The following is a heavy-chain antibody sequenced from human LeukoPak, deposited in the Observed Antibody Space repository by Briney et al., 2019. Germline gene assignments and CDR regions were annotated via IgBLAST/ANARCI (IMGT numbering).Heavy chain of an antibody. D-gene: IGHD2-2*01. CDR2: INPNSGGT. V-gene: IGHV1-2*02. J-gene: IGHJ5*02. CDR3: AREYCSSTSCYRWFDP. CDR1: GYTFTGYY. Sequence: ASVKVSCKASGYTFTGYYMHWVRQAPGQGLEWMGWINPNSGGTNYAQKFQGRVTITRDTSISTAYMELSRLRSDDTAVYYCAREYCSSTSCYRWFDPWGQGTLVTVSS.